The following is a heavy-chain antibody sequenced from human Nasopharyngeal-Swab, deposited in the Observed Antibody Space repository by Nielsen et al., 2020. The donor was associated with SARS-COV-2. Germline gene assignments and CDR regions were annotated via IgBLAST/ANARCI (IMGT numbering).Heavy chain of an antibody. V-gene: IGHV5-51*01. Sequence: KVSCKASGYSFARYWIGWVRQMPGKGLEWMGVIYPGDSDVRYGPSFQGQVSISVDTSISTVYLQWSSLQASDTAMYYCARDSSGFEYWGQGTLVTVSS. D-gene: IGHD3-22*01. CDR3: ARDSSGFEY. CDR1: GYSFARYW. CDR2: IYPGDSDV. J-gene: IGHJ4*02.